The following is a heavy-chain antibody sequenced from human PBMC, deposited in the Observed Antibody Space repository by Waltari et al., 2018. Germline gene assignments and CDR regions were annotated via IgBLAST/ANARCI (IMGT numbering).Heavy chain of an antibody. CDR1: GGSISSYY. D-gene: IGHD2-2*01. V-gene: IGHV4-59*01. CDR2: IYYSGST. CDR3: ARSDGSSTSCRDAFDI. J-gene: IGHJ3*02. Sequence: QVQLQESGPGLVKPSETLSLTCTVSGGSISSYYWSWIRQPPGKGLEWIGYIYYSGSTNSHPSLKRRVTISVDTSKNQFSLKLSSVTAADTYVYYCARSDGSSTSCRDAFDIWGQGTMVTVSS.